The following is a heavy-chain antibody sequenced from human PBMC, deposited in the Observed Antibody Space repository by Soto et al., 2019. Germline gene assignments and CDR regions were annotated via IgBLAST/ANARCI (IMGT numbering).Heavy chain of an antibody. CDR1: GGTFSSYA. V-gene: IGHV1-69*01. J-gene: IGHJ6*02. Sequence: QVQLVQSGAEVKKPGSSVKVSCKASGGTFSSYAISWVRQAPGQGLEWIGGIIPIFGTANYAQKFQGRVTITADESTSTAYMELSSLRSEDTAVYYCARISVDGDNWNDWSDWKRRYYYYYYGMDVWGQGTTVTVSS. CDR3: ARISVDGDNWNDWSDWKRRYYYYYYGMDV. D-gene: IGHD1-1*01. CDR2: IIPIFGTA.